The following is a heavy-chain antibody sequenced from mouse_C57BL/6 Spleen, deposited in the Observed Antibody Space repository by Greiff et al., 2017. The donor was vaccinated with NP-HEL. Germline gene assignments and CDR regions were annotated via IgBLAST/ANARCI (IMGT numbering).Heavy chain of an antibody. V-gene: IGHV5-4*01. CDR3: AREDYDYGSSYAMDY. CDR1: GFTFSSYA. J-gene: IGHJ4*01. D-gene: IGHD1-1*01. CDR2: ISDGGSYT. Sequence: EVQVVESGGGLVKPGGSLKLSCAASGFTFSSYAMSWVRQTPEKRLEWVATISDGGSYTYYPDNVKGRFTISRDNAKNNLYLQMSQLKSEDTAMYYCAREDYDYGSSYAMDYWGQGTSVTVSS.